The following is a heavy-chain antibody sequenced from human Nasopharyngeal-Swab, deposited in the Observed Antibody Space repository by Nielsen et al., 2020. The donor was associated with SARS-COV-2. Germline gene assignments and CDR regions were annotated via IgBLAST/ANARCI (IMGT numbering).Heavy chain of an antibody. CDR1: GGSIRSGGDY. V-gene: IGHV4-31*03. Sequence: TLSLTCTVSGGSIRSGGDYWSWLRQHPGKGLEWIGYIYYSGSTYYNPSLKSRVTISVDTSKNQFSLKLSSVTAADTAVYYCARDLRSSSWDAFSLWGQGTMVTVSS. CDR3: ARDLRSSSWDAFSL. D-gene: IGHD6-13*01. J-gene: IGHJ3*01. CDR2: IYYSGST.